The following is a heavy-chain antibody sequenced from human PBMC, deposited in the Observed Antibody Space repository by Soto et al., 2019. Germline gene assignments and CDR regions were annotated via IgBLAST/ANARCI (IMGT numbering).Heavy chain of an antibody. CDR1: GYTFSNFW. V-gene: IGHV5-51*01. J-gene: IGHJ4*02. CDR2: IYPGDYEA. Sequence: GESLKISCQCSGYTFSNFWIAWVRQLPGKGLEWMGIIYPGDYEARYSPSFHGKVTISADRSIGTAYLQWSSLEASDSAFYFCARSPRSSPYFDYWGQGALVTVSS. D-gene: IGHD6-13*01. CDR3: ARSPRSSPYFDY.